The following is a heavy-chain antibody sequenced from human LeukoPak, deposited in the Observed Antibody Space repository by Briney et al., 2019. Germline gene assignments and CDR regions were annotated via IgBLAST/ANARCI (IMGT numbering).Heavy chain of an antibody. D-gene: IGHD1-26*01. CDR2: INPNSGGT. CDR1: GYTCSGYY. CDR3: ARGNLRELRGFDY. Sequence: ASVKVSCNTSGYTCSGYYMHWVRQAPGQGLEWMAWINPNSGGTNYAQKFQGRVTTTRDTSISTAYMELSGLRSDDTAIYFCARGNLRELRGFDYWGQGTLVTVSS. V-gene: IGHV1-2*02. J-gene: IGHJ4*02.